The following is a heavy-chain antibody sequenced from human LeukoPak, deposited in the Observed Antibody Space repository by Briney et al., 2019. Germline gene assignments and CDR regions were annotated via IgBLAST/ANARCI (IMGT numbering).Heavy chain of an antibody. J-gene: IGHJ4*02. CDR2: INSDGSWT. D-gene: IGHD2/OR15-2a*01. V-gene: IGHV3-74*01. Sequence: GGSLRLSCVASANYWMHWVRQAPGKGLVWVSHINSDGSWTSYADSVKGRFTISKDNAKNTVYPQMNSLRAEDTAVYYCVSFYETYWGRGTLVTVSS. CDR1: ANYW. CDR3: VSFYETY.